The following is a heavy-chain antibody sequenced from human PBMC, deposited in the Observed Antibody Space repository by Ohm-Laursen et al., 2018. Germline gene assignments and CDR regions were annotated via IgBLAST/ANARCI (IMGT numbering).Heavy chain of an antibody. CDR2: ISSSSSYI. CDR1: GFIFSNYE. J-gene: IGHJ5*02. CDR3: ANWFDP. Sequence: SLRLSCTASGFIFSNYEMNWVRQAPGKGLEWVSSISSSSSYIYYADSVKGRFTISRDNTKNSLYLQMNSLRAEDTAVYYCANWFDPWGQGTLVTVSS. V-gene: IGHV3-21*01.